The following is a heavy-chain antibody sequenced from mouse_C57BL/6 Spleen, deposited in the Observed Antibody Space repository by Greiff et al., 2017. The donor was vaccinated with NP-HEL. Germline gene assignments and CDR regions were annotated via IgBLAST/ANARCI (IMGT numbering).Heavy chain of an antibody. CDR3: TRRVDGYYFDY. CDR2: IDPETGGT. J-gene: IGHJ2*01. D-gene: IGHD2-3*01. CDR1: GYTFTDYE. V-gene: IGHV1-15*01. Sequence: VQLQQSGAELVRPGASVTLSCKASGYTFTDYEMHWVKQTPVHGLEWIGAIDPETGGTAYNQKFKGKAILTADKSSSTAYMELRSLTSEDSDGYYCTRRVDGYYFDYWGQGTTLTVSS.